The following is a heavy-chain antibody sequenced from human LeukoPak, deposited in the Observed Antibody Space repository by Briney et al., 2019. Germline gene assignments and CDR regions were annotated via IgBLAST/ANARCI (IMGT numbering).Heavy chain of an antibody. CDR3: ARAAIKYSGYDGWFDP. CDR2: INRSGST. CDR1: GGSFSGYY. V-gene: IGHV4-34*01. Sequence: SETLSLTCAVYGGSFSGYYWSWIRQPPGKGLEWIGEINRSGSTNYNPSLKSRVTISVDTSKNQFSLKLSSVTAADTAVYYCARAAIKYSGYDGWFDPWGQGTLVTVSS. J-gene: IGHJ5*02. D-gene: IGHD5-12*01.